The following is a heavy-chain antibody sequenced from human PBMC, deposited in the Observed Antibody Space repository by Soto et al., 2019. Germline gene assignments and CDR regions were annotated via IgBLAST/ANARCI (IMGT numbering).Heavy chain of an antibody. CDR1: GFTFNNYA. D-gene: IGHD3-10*01. V-gene: IGHV3-30-3*01. J-gene: IGHJ4*02. CDR3: ARGSKDSYPGSRVFDL. Sequence: QVQLVESGGGVVQPGRSLRLSCAASGFTFNNYAMHWVRQAPGKGLEWVAVISYDGSNKYYADSVKGRFTISRDNSKNTLYLQMSSLRADDSAVYYCARGSKDSYPGSRVFDLWGRGTLVTVSS. CDR2: ISYDGSNK.